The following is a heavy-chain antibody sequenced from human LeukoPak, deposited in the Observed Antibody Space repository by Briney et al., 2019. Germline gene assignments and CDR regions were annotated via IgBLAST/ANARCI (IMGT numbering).Heavy chain of an antibody. J-gene: IGHJ4*02. V-gene: IGHV3-30*02. CDR3: AKDTPSYGDYGGYFDY. CDR2: IRYDGSNK. CDR1: GFTFSSYG. Sequence: GGSLRLSCAASGFTFSSYGMHWVRQAPGKGLEWVAFIRYDGSNKYYADSVKGRFTISRDNSKNTLYLQMNSLRAEDTAVYYRAKDTPSYGDYGGYFDYWGQGTLVTVSS. D-gene: IGHD4-17*01.